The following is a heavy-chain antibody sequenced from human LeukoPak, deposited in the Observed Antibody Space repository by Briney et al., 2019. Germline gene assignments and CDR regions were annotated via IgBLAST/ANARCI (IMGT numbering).Heavy chain of an antibody. CDR2: ISWNSISI. CDR1: GFTFDDYA. J-gene: IGHJ4*02. Sequence: GGSLRLSCAASGFTFDDYAMHWVRQAPGKGLEWVSGISWNSISIGYVDSVKGRFTISRDNAKNSLYLQMNSLRPEDATLYYCAKDIDGSGSYYPDYWGQGTLVTVSS. V-gene: IGHV3-9*01. CDR3: AKDIDGSGSYYPDY. D-gene: IGHD3-10*01.